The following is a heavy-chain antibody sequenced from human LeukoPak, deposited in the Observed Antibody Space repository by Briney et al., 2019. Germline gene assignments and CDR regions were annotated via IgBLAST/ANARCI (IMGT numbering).Heavy chain of an antibody. CDR3: SRANNGDQRNNSFDP. D-gene: IGHD2-8*01. Sequence: AGSLRLSCAASEFTLSNYSIHWVRQAPGKGLEYVSGISRNGGSTYYADSVKGRFTIARDTSKHTPYLHMGSRRAEDMAVYYCSRANNGDQRNNSFDPWGQGTLVIVSS. V-gene: IGHV3-64*02. CDR2: ISRNGGST. J-gene: IGHJ5*02. CDR1: EFTLSNYS.